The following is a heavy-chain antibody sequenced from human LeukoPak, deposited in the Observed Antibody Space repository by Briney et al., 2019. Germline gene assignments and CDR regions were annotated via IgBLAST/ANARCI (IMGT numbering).Heavy chain of an antibody. J-gene: IGHJ4*02. CDR2: INPNSGGT. Sequence: GASVKVSCKASGYTFTGYYMHWVRQAPGQGLEWMGWINPNSGGTNYAQKFQGRVTMTRDTSISTAYMELSRLRSDDTAVYYCARSMIMFGGVIVPNDYWGQGTLVTVSS. CDR3: ARSMIMFGGVIVPNDY. D-gene: IGHD3-16*02. V-gene: IGHV1-2*02. CDR1: GYTFTGYY.